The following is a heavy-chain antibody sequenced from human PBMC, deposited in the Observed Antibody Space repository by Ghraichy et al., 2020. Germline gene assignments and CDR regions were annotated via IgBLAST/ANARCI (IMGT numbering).Heavy chain of an antibody. CDR2: MNPNSGNT. CDR1: GYTFTSYD. V-gene: IGHV1-8*01. J-gene: IGHJ5*02. CDR3: ARVPALVVVPEFWFDP. Sequence: ASVKVSCKASGYTFTSYDINWVRQATGQGLEWMGWMNPNSGNTGYAQKFQGRVTMTRNTSISTAYMELSSLRSEDTAVYYCARVPALVVVPEFWFDPWGQGSLVTVSS. D-gene: IGHD2-2*01.